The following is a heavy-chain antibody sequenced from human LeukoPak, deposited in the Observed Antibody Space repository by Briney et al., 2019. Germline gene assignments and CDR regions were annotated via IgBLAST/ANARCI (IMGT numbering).Heavy chain of an antibody. CDR1: GFTFSSYS. J-gene: IGHJ4*02. Sequence: GGSLRLSCAASGFTFSSYSMNWVRQAPGKGLEWVSSISSSSSYIYYADSVKGRFITCRDNAKKSLYLQMNSLGAEDTAVYYCARDVWFGELSGGYYFDYWGQGTLVTVSS. D-gene: IGHD3-10*01. V-gene: IGHV3-21*01. CDR3: ARDVWFGELSGGYYFDY. CDR2: ISSSSSYI.